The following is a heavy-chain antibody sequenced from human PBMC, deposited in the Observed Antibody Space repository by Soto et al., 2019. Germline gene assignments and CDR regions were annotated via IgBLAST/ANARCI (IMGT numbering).Heavy chain of an antibody. CDR2: ISAYNGNT. V-gene: IGHV1-18*04. CDR1: GYTFTSYG. D-gene: IGHD6-13*01. Sequence: QVQLVQSGAEVKKPGASVKVSCKASGYTFTSYGISWVRQAPGQGLEWMGWISAYNGNTNYAQKLQGRVTMTTDTSTSTGYMELRSLRSDDTAVYYCARGQQQLIQPDYYGMDGLGQGTTVTVSS. J-gene: IGHJ6*02. CDR3: ARGQQQLIQPDYYGMDG.